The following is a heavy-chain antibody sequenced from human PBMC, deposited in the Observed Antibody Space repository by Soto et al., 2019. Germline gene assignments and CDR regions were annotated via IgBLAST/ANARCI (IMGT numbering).Heavy chain of an antibody. Sequence: ASVKVSCKASGYTFTSYGISWVRQAPGQGLEWMGWISAYNGNTNYAQKLQGRVTMTTDTSTSTAYMELRSLRSDDTAVYYCDRYDSSGYYYDSAFDTWGQGTMVTVSS. V-gene: IGHV1-18*01. CDR3: DRYDSSGYYYDSAFDT. D-gene: IGHD3-22*01. J-gene: IGHJ3*02. CDR2: ISAYNGNT. CDR1: GYTFTSYG.